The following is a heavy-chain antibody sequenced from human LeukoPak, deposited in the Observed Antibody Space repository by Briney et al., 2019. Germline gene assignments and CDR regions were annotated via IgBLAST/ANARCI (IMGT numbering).Heavy chain of an antibody. CDR3: AKAGDSSGYYSYYFDY. Sequence: GGTLRLSCAASGFTFSSYGMSWVRQAPGKGLEWVSAISGSGGSTYYADSVKGRFTISRDNSKNTLYLQMNSLRAEDTAVYYCAKAGDSSGYYSYYFDYWGQGTLVTVSS. CDR2: ISGSGGST. V-gene: IGHV3-23*01. D-gene: IGHD3-22*01. J-gene: IGHJ4*02. CDR1: GFTFSSYG.